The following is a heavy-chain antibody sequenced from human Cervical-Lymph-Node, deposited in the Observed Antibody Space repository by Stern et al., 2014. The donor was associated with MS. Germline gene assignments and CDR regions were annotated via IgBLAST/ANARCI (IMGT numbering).Heavy chain of an antibody. CDR2: LKSNSDGGTA. V-gene: IGHV3-15*01. CDR1: DFNGFIFSHAW. Sequence: VQLVESGGGFVEPGGSLRLSCAGSDFNGFIFSHAWMPWVRQAPGQGPEWGGRLKSNSDGGTAEYAAAVKGRFTISRDDSQNTLYLQMNSLRSEDTGVYYCSAGFLEWLYFIFWGKGTLVTVSS. CDR3: SAGFLEWLYFIF. J-gene: IGHJ4*02. D-gene: IGHD3-3*01.